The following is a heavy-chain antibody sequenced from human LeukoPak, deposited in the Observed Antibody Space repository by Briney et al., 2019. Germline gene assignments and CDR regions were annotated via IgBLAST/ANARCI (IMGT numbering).Heavy chain of an antibody. Sequence: GESLKISCKGSGYSFTSYWIGWVRQMPGKGLEWMGIIYPGDSDTRYGPSFQGQVTISADKSISTAYLQWSSLKASDTAMYYCPRRRSRDGYNFQGGIFSSWFDPWGQGTLVTVSS. D-gene: IGHD5-24*01. CDR3: PRRRSRDGYNFQGGIFSSWFDP. CDR2: IYPGDSDT. V-gene: IGHV5-51*01. CDR1: GYSFTSYW. J-gene: IGHJ5*02.